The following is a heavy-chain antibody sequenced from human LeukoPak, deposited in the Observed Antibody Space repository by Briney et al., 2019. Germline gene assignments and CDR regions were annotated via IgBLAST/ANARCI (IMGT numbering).Heavy chain of an antibody. D-gene: IGHD3-10*01. J-gene: IGHJ5*02. CDR3: AKGGDQDDWFDP. V-gene: IGHV3-30*02. CDR1: GFTFSNHG. Sequence: GGSLRLSCTASGFTFSNHGMHWVRQAPGKGLEWVAFIRYDGITKYYADSVKGRFTISRDNSKNTLYLQMNSLRAEDTAVYYCAKGGDQDDWFDPWGQGTLVTVSS. CDR2: IRYDGITK.